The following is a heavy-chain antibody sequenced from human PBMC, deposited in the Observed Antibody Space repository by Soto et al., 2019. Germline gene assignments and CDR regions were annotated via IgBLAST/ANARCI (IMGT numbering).Heavy chain of an antibody. Sequence: QVPLVQSGAEVKKPGASVKVSCKASGYTFTSYGISWVRQAPGQGLEWMGWISAYNGNTNYAQKLQGRVTLTTDTSTSTAYMELRSLRSDDTAVYYCARDHAAYYDFWSGYYNFDYWGQGTLVTVSS. V-gene: IGHV1-18*01. CDR1: GYTFTSYG. D-gene: IGHD3-3*01. J-gene: IGHJ4*02. CDR3: ARDHAAYYDFWSGYYNFDY. CDR2: ISAYNGNT.